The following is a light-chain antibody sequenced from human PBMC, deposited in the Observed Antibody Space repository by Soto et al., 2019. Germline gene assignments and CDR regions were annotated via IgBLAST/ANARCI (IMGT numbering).Light chain of an antibody. CDR3: QQYNSYSRT. Sequence: DIQMTQSPSTLSACVGDRVTIAFRASQSISSWLAWYQQKPGKAPKLLIYDASSLESGVPSRFSGSGSGTEFTLTISSLQPDDFATYYCQQYNSYSRTFGQGTKVDIK. V-gene: IGKV1-5*01. CDR1: QSISSW. J-gene: IGKJ1*01. CDR2: DAS.